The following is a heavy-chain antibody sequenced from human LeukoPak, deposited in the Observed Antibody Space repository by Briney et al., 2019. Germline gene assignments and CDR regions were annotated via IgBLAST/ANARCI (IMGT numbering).Heavy chain of an antibody. Sequence: PGGYLRLSCAASGFTFSTYWMSWVRQAPGKGLEWVANIKYDGSEKFYVDSVKGRFTISRDNAKNSLYLQMNSLRAEDTAVYYCARDMGFNALDIWGQGTMVTVSS. CDR2: IKYDGSEK. CDR1: GFTFSTYW. CDR3: ARDMGFNALDI. D-gene: IGHD1-26*01. J-gene: IGHJ3*02. V-gene: IGHV3-7*01.